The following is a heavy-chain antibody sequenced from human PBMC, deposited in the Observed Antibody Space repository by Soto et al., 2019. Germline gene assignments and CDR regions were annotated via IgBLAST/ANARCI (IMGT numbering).Heavy chain of an antibody. CDR2: IYHSGST. V-gene: IGHV4-30-2*01. Sequence: TLSLTCAVSGGSISSGGYSWSLIRQPPGKGLEWIGYIYHSGSTYYNPSLKSRVTISVDRSKTQFSLKLSSVTAADTAVYYCASAKLIWFGDAYYGMDVWGPGTSVAVS. J-gene: IGHJ6*02. D-gene: IGHD3-10*01. CDR3: ASAKLIWFGDAYYGMDV. CDR1: GGSISSGGYS.